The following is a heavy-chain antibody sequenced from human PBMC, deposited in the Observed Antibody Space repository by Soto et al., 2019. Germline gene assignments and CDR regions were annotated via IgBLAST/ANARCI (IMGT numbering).Heavy chain of an antibody. V-gene: IGHV4-4*07. Sequence: QVQLHESGPGLVRPSETLSLTCTVSGGSITTYYWSWIRQPAGKGLEWIGRIYTSGSTNYNPSLKSRVTMSVDTSKNQFSLTLSSVTAADTAVYYCARDHSGSYYAWFDSWGQGTLVTVSS. CDR2: IYTSGST. D-gene: IGHD1-26*01. J-gene: IGHJ5*01. CDR3: ARDHSGSYYAWFDS. CDR1: GGSITTYY.